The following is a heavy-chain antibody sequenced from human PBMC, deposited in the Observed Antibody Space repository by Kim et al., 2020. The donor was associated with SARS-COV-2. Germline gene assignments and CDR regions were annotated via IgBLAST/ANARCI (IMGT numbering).Heavy chain of an antibody. CDR1: GFTVSSNY. J-gene: IGHJ4*02. V-gene: IGHV3-53*01. CDR2: IYSGGST. Sequence: GGSLRLSCAASGFTVSSNYMSWVRQAPGKGLEWVSVIYSGGSTYYADSVKGRFTISRDNSKNTLYLQMNSLRAGDTAVYYCARWGGPSGYAGFGYWGQGTLVTVSS. CDR3: ARWGGPSGYAGFGY. D-gene: IGHD3-22*01.